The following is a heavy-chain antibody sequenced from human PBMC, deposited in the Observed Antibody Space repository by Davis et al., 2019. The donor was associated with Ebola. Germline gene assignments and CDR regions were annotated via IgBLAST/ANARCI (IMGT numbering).Heavy chain of an antibody. J-gene: IGHJ4*02. Sequence: MPSETLSPTCPVSGGSTSSGDYYWSWIRQPPGKGPEFVGHIFSNGNTSYNPSLQSRVTMSADTSRDQFSLSLSSVTAADTAVFYCARGFKDFIFDYWGQGSLVTVSS. D-gene: IGHD3/OR15-3a*01. V-gene: IGHV4-30-4*08. CDR1: GGSTSSGDYY. CDR2: IFSNGNT. CDR3: ARGFKDFIFDY.